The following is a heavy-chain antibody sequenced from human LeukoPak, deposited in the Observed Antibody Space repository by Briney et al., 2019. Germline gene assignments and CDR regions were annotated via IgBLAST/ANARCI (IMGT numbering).Heavy chain of an antibody. CDR3: ARASPIVGATDPGFDY. D-gene: IGHD1-26*01. J-gene: IGHJ4*02. CDR2: INPSGGST. V-gene: IGHV1-46*03. Sequence: ASVKVSCKXSGYTFTSYYMHWVRQSPGQGLEWMGIINPSGGSTSYAQKFQGRVTMTRDTSTSTVYMELSSLRSEDTAVYYCARASPIVGATDPGFDYWGQGTLVTVSS. CDR1: GYTFTSYY.